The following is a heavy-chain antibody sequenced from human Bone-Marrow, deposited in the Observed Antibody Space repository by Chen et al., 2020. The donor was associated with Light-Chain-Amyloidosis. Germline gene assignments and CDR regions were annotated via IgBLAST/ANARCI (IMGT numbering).Heavy chain of an antibody. D-gene: IGHD5-12*01. CDR2: IYPDDSDA. J-gene: IGHJ4*02. CDR1: GYTFPNYW. Sequence: EVQLEQSGPEVKKHGESLKISCKGSGYTFPNYWIGWVRQMPGKGLEWMGVIYPDDSDASYSPSVEGQVTISADKSITTAYLQWRSLKASDTAMYYCARRRDGYNFDYWGQGTLVTVSS. CDR3: ARRRDGYNFDY. V-gene: IGHV5-51*01.